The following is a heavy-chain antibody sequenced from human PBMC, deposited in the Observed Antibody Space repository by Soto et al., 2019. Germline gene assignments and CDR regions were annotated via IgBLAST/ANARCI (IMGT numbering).Heavy chain of an antibody. CDR1: GGSISSYY. CDR3: ARIRSSGSYYSY. CDR2: IYYSGST. D-gene: IGHD3-10*01. J-gene: IGHJ4*02. V-gene: IGHV4-59*01. Sequence: PSETLSLTCTVSGGSISSYYWSWIRQPPGKGLEWIGYIYYSGSTNYNPSLKSRVTMTRDTSITTAYVELNTLRPDDTAVYYCARIRSSGSYYSYWGQGTLVTVSS.